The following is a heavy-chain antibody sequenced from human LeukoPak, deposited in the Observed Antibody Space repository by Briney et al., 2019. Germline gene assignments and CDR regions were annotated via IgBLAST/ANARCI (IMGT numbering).Heavy chain of an antibody. J-gene: IGHJ6*02. CDR2: ISSSSSTI. Sequence: GGSLRLSCAASGFTFSSYGMHWVRQAPGKGLEWVSYISSSSSTIYYADSVKGRFTISRDNAKNSLYLQMNSLRAEDTAVYYCARADRLLWFGELLHPHMDVWGQGTTVTVSS. CDR1: GFTFSSYG. V-gene: IGHV3-48*01. CDR3: ARADRLLWFGELLHPHMDV. D-gene: IGHD3-10*01.